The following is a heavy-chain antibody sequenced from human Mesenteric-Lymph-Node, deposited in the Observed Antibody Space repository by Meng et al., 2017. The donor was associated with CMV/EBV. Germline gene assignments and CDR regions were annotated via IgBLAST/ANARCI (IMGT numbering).Heavy chain of an antibody. CDR3: ARTIAVAAPGDY. V-gene: IGHV3-48*03. CDR2: ISSSGSTI. Sequence: GESLKISCAASGFTFSSYAMNWVRQAPGKGLEWVSYISSSGSTIYYADSVKGRFTISRDNAKNSLYLQMNSLRAEDTAVYYCARTIAVAAPGDYWGQGTLVTVSS. J-gene: IGHJ4*02. CDR1: GFTFSSYA. D-gene: IGHD6-19*01.